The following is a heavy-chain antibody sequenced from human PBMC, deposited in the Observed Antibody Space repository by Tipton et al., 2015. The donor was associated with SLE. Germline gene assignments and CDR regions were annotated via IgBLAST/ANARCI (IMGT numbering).Heavy chain of an antibody. Sequence: QLVQSGAEVKKPGASVKVSCKASGYTFTSYYMHWVRQAPGQGLEWTGWMNPNSGNTGYAQKFQGRVTITRNTSISTAYMELSSLRSEDTAVYYCARGQSDFDYWGQGTLVTVSS. CDR2: MNPNSGNT. CDR1: GYTFTSYY. D-gene: IGHD6-19*01. J-gene: IGHJ4*02. V-gene: IGHV1-8*03. CDR3: ARGQSDFDY.